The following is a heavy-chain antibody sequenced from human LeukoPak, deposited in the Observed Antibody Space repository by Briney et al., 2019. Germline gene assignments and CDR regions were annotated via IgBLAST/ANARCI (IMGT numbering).Heavy chain of an antibody. J-gene: IGHJ5*02. CDR2: IYYSGST. CDR3: ARGYSSSWYFNWFDP. Sequence: SETLSLTCTVSGGSIRSSSYYWGWIRQPPGKGLEWIGSIYYSGSTYYNPSLKSRVTISVDTSKNQFSLKLSSVTAADTAVYYCARGYSSSWYFNWFDPWGQGTLVTVSS. CDR1: GGSIRSSSYY. V-gene: IGHV4-39*01. D-gene: IGHD6-13*01.